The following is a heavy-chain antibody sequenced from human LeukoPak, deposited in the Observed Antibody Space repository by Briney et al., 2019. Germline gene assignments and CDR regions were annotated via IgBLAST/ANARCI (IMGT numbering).Heavy chain of an antibody. CDR3: AKGGGAAAGSYYFDY. CDR1: GFTFSSYG. CDR2: ISYDGSNK. D-gene: IGHD6-13*01. Sequence: GGSLRLSCAASGFTFSSYGMHWVRQAPGKGLERVAVISYDGSNKYYADSVKGRFTISRDNSKNTLYLQMNSLRAEDTAVYYCAKGGGAAAGSYYFDYWGQGTLVTVSS. V-gene: IGHV3-30*18. J-gene: IGHJ4*02.